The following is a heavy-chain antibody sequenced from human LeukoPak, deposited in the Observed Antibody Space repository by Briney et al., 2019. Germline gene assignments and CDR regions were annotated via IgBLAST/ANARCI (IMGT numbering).Heavy chain of an antibody. CDR1: GFTVSSNY. V-gene: IGHV3-53*01. CDR3: ARGEVVPASLPDYFYYYMDV. CDR2: IYSGGST. D-gene: IGHD2-21*02. J-gene: IGHJ6*03. Sequence: PGGSLRLSCAASGFTVSSNYMSWVRQAPRKGLEWVSVIYSGGSTYYADSVKGRFTISRDNSKNTLYLQMNSLRAEDTAVYYCARGEVVPASLPDYFYYYMDVWGKGTTVTISS.